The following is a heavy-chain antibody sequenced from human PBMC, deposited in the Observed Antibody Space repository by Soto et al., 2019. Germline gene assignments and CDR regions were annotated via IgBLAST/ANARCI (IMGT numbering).Heavy chain of an antibody. D-gene: IGHD5-12*01. Sequence: SVKVSCKASGGTFSSYAISWVRQAPGQGLEWMGGVIPIFGTANYAQKLQGRVTITADESTSTAYMELSSLRSEDTAVYYCARLAIKSIVATNYYYYGMDVWGQGTTVTVSS. CDR3: ARLAIKSIVATNYYYYGMDV. CDR1: GGTFSSYA. V-gene: IGHV1-69*13. J-gene: IGHJ6*02. CDR2: VIPIFGTA.